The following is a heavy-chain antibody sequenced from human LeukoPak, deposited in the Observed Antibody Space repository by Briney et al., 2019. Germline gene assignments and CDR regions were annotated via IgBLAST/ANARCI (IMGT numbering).Heavy chain of an antibody. CDR1: GFTFSSYA. CDR2: ISGSGSNT. V-gene: IGHV3-23*01. D-gene: IGHD1-26*01. CDR3: GRGRRIGTNLYYFDY. J-gene: IGHJ4*02. Sequence: GGSLRLSCAASGFTFSSYAMSWVRQAPGRGLEWVSGISGSGSNTYYADSVKGRFTISRDNSKNTIYLQMNSLGAEDTAIYFCGRGRRIGTNLYYFDYWGQGALVTVSS.